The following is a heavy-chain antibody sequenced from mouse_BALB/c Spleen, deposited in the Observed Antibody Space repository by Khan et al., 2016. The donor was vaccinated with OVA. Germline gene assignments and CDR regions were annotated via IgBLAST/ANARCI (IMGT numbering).Heavy chain of an antibody. CDR1: GFSLTTYG. Sequence: VQLQESGPGLVQPSQSLSITCTVSGFSLTTYGVPWVRQSPSKGLEWLGVVWGGGSTDYTAPFISRMSISKDSSKSQVFFKMNSLQVNDTAIYYCARNYYYDEGLAYWGQGTLVTVSA. D-gene: IGHD2-4*01. CDR3: ARNYYYDEGLAY. CDR2: VWGGGST. J-gene: IGHJ3*01. V-gene: IGHV2-2*02.